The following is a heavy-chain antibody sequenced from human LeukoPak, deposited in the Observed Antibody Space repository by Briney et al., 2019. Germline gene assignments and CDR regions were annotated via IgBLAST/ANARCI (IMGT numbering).Heavy chain of an antibody. CDR2: IIPIFGTA. Sequence: SVKVSCKASGGTFSSYAISWVRQAPGQGLEWMGGIIPIFGTANYAQKFQGRVTITADESTSTAYMELSSLRSEDTAVYYCAEGLVIINGNYYYYGMDVWGQGTTVTVSS. V-gene: IGHV1-69*13. D-gene: IGHD3-9*01. J-gene: IGHJ6*02. CDR3: AEGLVIINGNYYYYGMDV. CDR1: GGTFSSYA.